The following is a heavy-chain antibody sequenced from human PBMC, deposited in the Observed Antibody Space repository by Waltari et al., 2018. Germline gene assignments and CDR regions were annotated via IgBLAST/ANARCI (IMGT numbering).Heavy chain of an antibody. CDR3: ARGAYYDFWSGYPDAFDI. CDR2: IYHSGRT. J-gene: IGHJ3*02. D-gene: IGHD3-3*01. V-gene: IGHV4-38-2*02. Sequence: QVQLQESGPGLVKPSETLSLTCTVSGYSISSGYYWGWIRQPPGKGLEWIGSIYHSGRTYYNPALKSRVTISVDTSKNQFSLKLSSVTAADTAVYYCARGAYYDFWSGYPDAFDIWGQGTMVTVSS. CDR1: GYSISSGYY.